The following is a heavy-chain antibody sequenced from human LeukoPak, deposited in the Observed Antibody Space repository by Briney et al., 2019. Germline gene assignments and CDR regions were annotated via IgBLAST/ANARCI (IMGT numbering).Heavy chain of an antibody. CDR1: GYSISTGYY. D-gene: IGHD3-3*01. CDR3: ARSYDFWSGYFPSYYFDY. CDR2: IYHSGNT. V-gene: IGHV4-38-2*02. J-gene: IGHJ4*02. Sequence: SETLSLTCTVSGYSISTGYYWGWIRQPPGKGLEWIGSIYHSGNTSYNPSLKSRVTISVDTSKNQFSLKLSSVTAADTAVYYCARSYDFWSGYFPSYYFDYWGQGTLVTVSS.